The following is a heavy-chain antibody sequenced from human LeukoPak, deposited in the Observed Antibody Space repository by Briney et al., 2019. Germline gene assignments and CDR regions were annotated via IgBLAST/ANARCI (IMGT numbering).Heavy chain of an antibody. CDR3: ARSITIFGVVIRFGY. CDR2: IIPIFGTA. D-gene: IGHD3-3*01. CDR1: GYTFTGYY. Sequence: SVKVSCKASGYTFTGYYMHWVRQAPGQGLEWMGGIIPIFGTANYAQKFQGRVTITTDESTSTAYMELSSLRSEDTAVYYCARSITIFGVVIRFGYWGQGTLVTVSS. V-gene: IGHV1-69*05. J-gene: IGHJ4*02.